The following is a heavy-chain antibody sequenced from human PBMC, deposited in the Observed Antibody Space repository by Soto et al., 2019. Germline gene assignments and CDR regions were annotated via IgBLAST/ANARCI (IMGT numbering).Heavy chain of an antibody. CDR2: INHSGST. CDR1: GGSFSGYY. D-gene: IGHD6-6*01. CDR3: ARVLGSSSGLGPTPIRYYFDY. J-gene: IGHJ4*02. Sequence: SETLSLTCAVYGGSFSGYYWSWIRQPPGKGLEWIGEINHSGSTNYNPSLKSRVTISVDTSKNQFSLKLSSVTAADTAVYYCARVLGSSSGLGPTPIRYYFDYWGKGTLVPVAS. V-gene: IGHV4-34*01.